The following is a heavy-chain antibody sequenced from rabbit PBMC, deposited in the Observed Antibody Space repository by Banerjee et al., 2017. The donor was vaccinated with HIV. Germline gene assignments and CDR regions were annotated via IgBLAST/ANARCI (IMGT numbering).Heavy chain of an antibody. V-gene: IGHV1S40*01. Sequence: QSLEESGGDLVKPGASLTLTCTASGFSFSSGYWICWVRKAPGKGLEWIGCIYGGSSGSTYYASWAKGRFTISKTSSTTVTLQMTSLTAADTATYFCARDLYDDYDSDFNLWGQGTLVTVS. D-gene: IGHD2-1*01. J-gene: IGHJ4*01. CDR3: ARDLYDDYDSDFNL. CDR2: IYGGSSGST. CDR1: GFSFSSGYW.